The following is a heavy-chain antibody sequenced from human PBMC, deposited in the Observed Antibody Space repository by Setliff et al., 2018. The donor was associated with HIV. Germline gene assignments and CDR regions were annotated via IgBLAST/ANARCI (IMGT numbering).Heavy chain of an antibody. Sequence: VNVSCKASGYTFTDHYMHWVRQAPGQGLEWMGWINPTGGGTNYAQKFQGRVTMTRDASINTIYMELSRLRSDDTAVYYCARDLRDGFEEWFSTLDDGMDVWGQGTTVTVSS. J-gene: IGHJ6*02. CDR3: ARDLRDGFEEWFSTLDDGMDV. D-gene: IGHD3-3*01. V-gene: IGHV1-2*02. CDR1: GYTFTDHY. CDR2: INPTGGGT.